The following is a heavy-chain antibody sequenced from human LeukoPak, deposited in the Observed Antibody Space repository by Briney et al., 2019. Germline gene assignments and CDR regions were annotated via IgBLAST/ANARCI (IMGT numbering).Heavy chain of an antibody. CDR2: IHYTGNT. CDR1: GGSISSYY. Sequence: SETLSLTCNVSGGSISSYYWSWIRQPPGKGLEWIGYIHYTGNTNYNPSLKSRVTISVDTSKNQFSLKLSSVTAADTAVCYCAREGAWSGYFDLWGRGTLVTVSS. J-gene: IGHJ2*01. CDR3: AREGAWSGYFDL. D-gene: IGHD3-3*01. V-gene: IGHV4-59*01.